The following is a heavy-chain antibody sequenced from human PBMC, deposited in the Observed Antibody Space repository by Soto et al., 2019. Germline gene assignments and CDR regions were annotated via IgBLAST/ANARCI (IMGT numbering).Heavy chain of an antibody. CDR1: GFTFNNYA. Sequence: EVQLLESGGGLVQPGGSLRLSCAASGFTFNNYAMTWVRQAPGKGLEWVSAISGGGDTTSYADSVKGRFTVSRDGSKNTLYLQMSSLRAEDTALYYCATGPGGSGSLTPRVDFWGQGTLVTVSS. V-gene: IGHV3-23*01. CDR2: ISGGGDTT. J-gene: IGHJ4*02. CDR3: ATGPGGSGSLTPRVDF. D-gene: IGHD3-10*01.